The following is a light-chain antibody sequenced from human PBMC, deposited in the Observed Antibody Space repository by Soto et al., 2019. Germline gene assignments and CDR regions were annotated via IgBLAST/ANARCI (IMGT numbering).Light chain of an antibody. CDR2: EVS. CDR1: SSDVGGYNY. J-gene: IGLJ3*02. V-gene: IGLV2-14*01. Sequence: QSALTQPASVSGSPGQSITISCTGTSSDVGGYNYVSWYQQHPGKAPKLMIYEVSNRTSGVSNRFSGSKSGNTASLTISGLQAEDEADYYCSSYTSSSTRVLGGGTKLNVL. CDR3: SSYTSSSTRV.